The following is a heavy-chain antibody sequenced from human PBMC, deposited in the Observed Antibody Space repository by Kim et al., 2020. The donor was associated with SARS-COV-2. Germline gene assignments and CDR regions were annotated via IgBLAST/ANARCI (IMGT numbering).Heavy chain of an antibody. CDR3: AKDRGYCTNGVCYYMDV. Sequence: GGSLRLSCAASGFTFSSYGMHWVRQAPGKGLEWVAVISYDGSHKYYADSVKGRFTISRDNSKNTLYLQMNSLRAEDTAVYYCAKDRGYCTNGVCYYMDVWGKGTTVTDSS. D-gene: IGHD2-8*01. V-gene: IGHV3-30*18. J-gene: IGHJ6*03. CDR1: GFTFSSYG. CDR2: ISYDGSHK.